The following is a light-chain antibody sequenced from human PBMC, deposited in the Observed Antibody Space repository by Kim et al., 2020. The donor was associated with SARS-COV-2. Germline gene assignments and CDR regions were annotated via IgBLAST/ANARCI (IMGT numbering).Light chain of an antibody. Sequence: QSVVTQPASVSGSPGQSITISCTGTSSDVGGYNYVSWYQQHPGKAPKLMIYDVSKRPSGVSNRFSGSKSRNTASLTISGLQAEDEADYYCSSYTSSSTFVVFGGGTQLTVL. J-gene: IGLJ2*01. V-gene: IGLV2-14*01. CDR1: SSDVGGYNY. CDR3: SSYTSSSTFVV. CDR2: DVS.